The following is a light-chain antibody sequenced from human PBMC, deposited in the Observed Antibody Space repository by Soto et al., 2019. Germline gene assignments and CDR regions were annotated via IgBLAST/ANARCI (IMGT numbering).Light chain of an antibody. Sequence: EVVLTQSPATLSLSPGERATLSCRASQRITSYLAWYQQRPGQAPRLLMYDATNRASGVPARFSGSKSGTDFTLTISSLQPEDFAVYFCQQRSDWQYTFDQGTKVE. V-gene: IGKV3-11*01. CDR2: DAT. CDR1: QRITSY. CDR3: QQRSDWQYT. J-gene: IGKJ2*01.